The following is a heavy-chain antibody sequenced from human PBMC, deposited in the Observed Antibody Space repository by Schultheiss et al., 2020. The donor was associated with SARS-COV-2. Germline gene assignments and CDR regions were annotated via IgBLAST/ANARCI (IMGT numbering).Heavy chain of an antibody. CDR1: GGTFSSYA. J-gene: IGHJ4*02. V-gene: IGHV1-69*13. Sequence: SVKVSCKASGGTFSSYAINWVRQAPGQGLEWMGGIIPIFGTANYAQKFQGRVTITADESTSTAYMELSSLRSEDTAVYYCARGPLLVEQLVEFDYWGQGTLVTVSS. CDR3: ARGPLLVEQLVEFDY. D-gene: IGHD6-6*01. CDR2: IIPIFGTA.